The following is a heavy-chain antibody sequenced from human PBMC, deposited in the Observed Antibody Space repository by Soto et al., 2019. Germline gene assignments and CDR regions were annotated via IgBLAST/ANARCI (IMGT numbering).Heavy chain of an antibody. CDR3: VSWVSGHFGY. CDR2: IDSSGVNT. CDR1: RYTFKSHG. Sequence: PGGSLRLSCAASRYTFKSHGLSWVRQAPGKGLEWVSTIDSSGVNTHYADSVKGRSTISRDNSRNTLHLQMHDLRADDTALYYCVSWVSGHFGYWGQGTVVTVSS. J-gene: IGHJ4*02. D-gene: IGHD3-16*01. V-gene: IGHV3-23*01.